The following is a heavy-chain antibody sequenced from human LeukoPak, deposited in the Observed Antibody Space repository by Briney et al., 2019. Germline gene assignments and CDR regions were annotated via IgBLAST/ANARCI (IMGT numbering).Heavy chain of an antibody. CDR2: ISWNSGSI. CDR3: AKAELDP. CDR1: GFTFNDYA. V-gene: IGHV3-9*01. Sequence: PGRSLRLSCAASGFTFNDYAMHWVRQAPGKGLEWVSGISWNSGSIGYADPVKGRFTISRDNAKNSLYLQMNSLRAEDTALYYCAKAELDPWGQGTLVTVSS. J-gene: IGHJ5*02.